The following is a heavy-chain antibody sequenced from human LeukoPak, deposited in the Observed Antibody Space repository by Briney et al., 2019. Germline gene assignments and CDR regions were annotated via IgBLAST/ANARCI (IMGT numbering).Heavy chain of an antibody. D-gene: IGHD6-19*01. Sequence: PGGSLRLSCAASGFTFSSYWMSWVRQAPGKGLEWVANINQDGSEKYYVDSVKGRFTISRDNSNNTLFLHLNSLRGEDTAVYYCTRNSGWYGLSWGQGTLVTVSS. V-gene: IGHV3-7*03. CDR2: INQDGSEK. J-gene: IGHJ1*01. CDR3: TRNSGWYGLS. CDR1: GFTFSSYW.